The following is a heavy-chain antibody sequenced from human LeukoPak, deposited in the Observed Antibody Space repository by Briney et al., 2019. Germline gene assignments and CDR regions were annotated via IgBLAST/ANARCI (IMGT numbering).Heavy chain of an antibody. V-gene: IGHV3-15*01. CDR1: GFTFSNAW. Sequence: GGSLRLSCAASGFTFSNAWMSWVRQAPGKGLEWVGRIKSKTDGGTIDYAAPVKGRFTISRDDSKNTLYLQMNSLKTEDTAVYYCTTERWDSSSWNPFDYWGQGTLVTVSS. CDR3: TTERWDSSSWNPFDY. J-gene: IGHJ4*02. D-gene: IGHD6-13*01. CDR2: IKSKTDGGTI.